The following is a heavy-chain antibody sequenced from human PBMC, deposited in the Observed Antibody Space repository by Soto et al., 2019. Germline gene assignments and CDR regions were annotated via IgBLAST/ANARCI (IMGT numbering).Heavy chain of an antibody. CDR2: ISGNGGST. V-gene: IGHV3-23*01. J-gene: IGHJ4*02. CDR1: GFTFSVYA. Sequence: GGSLRLSCTASGFTFSVYAMTWVRQAPGKGLEWVSAISGNGGSTYYADSVKGRFTISRDNSKSTLHLQMNSLRVEDTAVYYCAKDRNFGPPLVRFDSWGQGTLVTVSS. CDR3: AKDRNFGPPLVRFDS. D-gene: IGHD6-6*01.